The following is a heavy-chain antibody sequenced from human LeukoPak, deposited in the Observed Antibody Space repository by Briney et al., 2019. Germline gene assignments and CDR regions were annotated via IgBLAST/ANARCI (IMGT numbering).Heavy chain of an antibody. V-gene: IGHV3-7*01. CDR3: ARGLYIAVAGIQDWYFDL. Sequence: QAPGKXLEGVANIKQDGSEKYYVDSVKGRFTISRDNAKNSLYLQMNSLRAEDTAVYYCARGLYIAVAGIQDWYFDLWGRGTLVTVSS. D-gene: IGHD6-19*01. CDR2: IKQDGSEK. J-gene: IGHJ2*01.